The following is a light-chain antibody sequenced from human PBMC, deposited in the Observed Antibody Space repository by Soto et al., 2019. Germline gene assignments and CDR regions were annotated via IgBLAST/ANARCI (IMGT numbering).Light chain of an antibody. CDR3: QQYLAIPRT. V-gene: IGKV4-1*01. Sequence: DIVMTQSPDSLAVSPGERATINCKSSQSVIYSANNKNCLAWYQQKPGQPPKLLIYWASTRESGVPDRFSGSGSGTDFTLTISSLQAEDVAVYYCQQYLAIPRTFGQGTKVDIK. J-gene: IGKJ1*01. CDR2: WAS. CDR1: QSVIYSANNKNC.